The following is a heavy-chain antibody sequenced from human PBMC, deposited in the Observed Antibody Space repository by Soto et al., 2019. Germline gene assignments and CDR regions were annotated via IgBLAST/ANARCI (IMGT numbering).Heavy chain of an antibody. CDR3: ARTIEAAGDYTWFDP. Sequence: ETLSLTCTVSGGSISSYYWNWIRQPPGKGLEWIGYIYYSGSTNYNPSLKSRVTISVDTSKNQFSLKLTSVTAADTAVYYCARTIEAAGDYTWFDPWGQGTLVTVSS. CDR1: GGSISSYY. V-gene: IGHV4-59*01. CDR2: IYYSGST. J-gene: IGHJ5*02. D-gene: IGHD6-13*01.